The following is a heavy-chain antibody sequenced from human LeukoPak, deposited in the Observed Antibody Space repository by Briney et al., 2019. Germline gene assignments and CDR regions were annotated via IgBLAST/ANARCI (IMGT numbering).Heavy chain of an antibody. J-gene: IGHJ4*02. CDR3: ASLSSTL. CDR1: GFTFSSYW. CDR2: IKEDGSKI. Sequence: GGSLRLSCAASGFTFSSYWMHWVRQAPGKGLEWVANIKEDGSKIHYVDSVTGRFTISRDNAKNSLYLQMNSLRAEDTAVYYCASLSSTLWGQGTLVTVSS. V-gene: IGHV3-7*01. D-gene: IGHD2-2*01.